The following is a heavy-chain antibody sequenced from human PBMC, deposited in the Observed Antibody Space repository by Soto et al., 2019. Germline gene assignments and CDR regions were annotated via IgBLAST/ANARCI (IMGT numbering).Heavy chain of an antibody. CDR1: EFSLISYS. Sequence: LRLSCAASEFSLISYSMYWVRQTPGKGLDWVAFISSDGNKKHYADSVEGRFTISRDNSKNTVFLQMSSLTAADTAVYYCARNGGIWGQGTMVTVSS. CDR3: ARNGGI. CDR2: ISSDGNKK. J-gene: IGHJ3*02. D-gene: IGHD4-17*01. V-gene: IGHV3-30-3*01.